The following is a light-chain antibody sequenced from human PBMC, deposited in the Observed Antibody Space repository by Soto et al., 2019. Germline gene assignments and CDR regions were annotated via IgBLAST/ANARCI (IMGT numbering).Light chain of an antibody. CDR1: QSVSTY. CDR3: QQRSNWPPLT. Sequence: EIVLTQSPATLSLSTGERATLSCRTSQSVSTYLAWYQQKPGQAPRLLIYDASNRATGIPARFSGNGSGTDFTLTISSLEPEDLAVYYCQQRSNWPPLTFGGGTKVDI. J-gene: IGKJ4*01. CDR2: DAS. V-gene: IGKV3-11*01.